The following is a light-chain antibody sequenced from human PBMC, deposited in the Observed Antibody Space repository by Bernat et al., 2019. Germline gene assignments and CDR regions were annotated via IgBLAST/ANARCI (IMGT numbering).Light chain of an antibody. CDR1: SSDVVNNY. V-gene: IGLV2-8*01. Sequence: QSALTQPPSASGSPGQSVTISCTGSSSDVVNNYVSWYQQHPGKAPKLMIYEVSKRPPGVPDHFSGSKSGNTASLTVSGLQAEDEADYYCSSYTASGVFGGGTKLTVV. CDR3: SSYTASGV. CDR2: EVS. J-gene: IGLJ3*02.